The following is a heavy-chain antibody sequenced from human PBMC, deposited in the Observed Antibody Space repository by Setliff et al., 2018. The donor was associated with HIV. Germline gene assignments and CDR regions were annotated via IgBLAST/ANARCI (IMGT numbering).Heavy chain of an antibody. CDR1: GGSISNSVYF. CDR3: ARTRAPYFFDF. D-gene: IGHD1-26*01. Sequence: SETLSLTCTASGGSISNSVYFWTWIRQPPGKGLEWIGYIHHSGSSDYTPSLRSRVTMSVDTSKNQFSLKLTSVTAADTAVYFCARTRAPYFFDFWGQGAQVTVSS. J-gene: IGHJ4*02. V-gene: IGHV4-61*05. CDR2: IHHSGSS.